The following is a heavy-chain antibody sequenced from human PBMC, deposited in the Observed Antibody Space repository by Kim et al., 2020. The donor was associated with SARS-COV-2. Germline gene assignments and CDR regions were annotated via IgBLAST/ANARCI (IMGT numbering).Heavy chain of an antibody. D-gene: IGHD5-18*01. V-gene: IGHV4-39*01. Sequence: SETLSLTCTVSGGSISSSSYYWGWIRQPPGKGLEWIGSIYYSGSTYYNPSLKSRVTISVDTSKNQFSLKLGSVTAADTAVYYCARRGHSYGNFDYWGQGTLVTVSS. CDR1: GGSISSSSYY. CDR2: IYYSGST. CDR3: ARRGHSYGNFDY. J-gene: IGHJ4*02.